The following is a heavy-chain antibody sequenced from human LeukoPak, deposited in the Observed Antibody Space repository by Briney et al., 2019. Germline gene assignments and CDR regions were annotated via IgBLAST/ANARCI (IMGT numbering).Heavy chain of an antibody. J-gene: IGHJ4*02. CDR3: TRDLSPAHF. Sequence: KPGGSLRLSCAASGFTFSSYSMNWVRQAPGKGLEWVSSISSSSSYIYYADSVKGRFTISRDNARNTLYLQMSSLRVDDTAVYYCTRDLSPAHFWGQGTLVTVSS. CDR2: ISSSSSYI. D-gene: IGHD2/OR15-2a*01. V-gene: IGHV3-21*01. CDR1: GFTFSSYS.